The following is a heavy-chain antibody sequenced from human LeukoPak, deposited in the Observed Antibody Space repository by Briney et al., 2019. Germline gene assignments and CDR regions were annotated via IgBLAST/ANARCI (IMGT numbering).Heavy chain of an antibody. V-gene: IGHV4-39*01. D-gene: IGHD3-16*01. Sequence: SETLSLTCTVSGGSISSSTYYWGWIRQPPGKGLEWIGSIYYSGSTYYNPSLESRVTISVDTSKSQFSLKLSSVTAADTAVYYCARNALLVGWFDPWGQGTLVTVSS. CDR2: IYYSGST. CDR3: ARNALLVGWFDP. CDR1: GGSISSSTYY. J-gene: IGHJ5*02.